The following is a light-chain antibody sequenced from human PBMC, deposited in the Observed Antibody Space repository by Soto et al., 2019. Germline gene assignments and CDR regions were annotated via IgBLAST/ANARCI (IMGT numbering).Light chain of an antibody. J-gene: IGLJ1*01. CDR2: DVS. V-gene: IGLV2-14*03. CDR1: SSDVGGYNY. Sequence: QSALTQPASGSVAPGQSSTISCTGTSSDVGGYNYVSWYQHHPGKAPKLMIYDVSNRPSGVSNRFSGSKSGNTASLTISGLQPEDEADYYCSSYTTSNTRQIVFGTGTKVTVL. CDR3: SSYTTSNTRQIV.